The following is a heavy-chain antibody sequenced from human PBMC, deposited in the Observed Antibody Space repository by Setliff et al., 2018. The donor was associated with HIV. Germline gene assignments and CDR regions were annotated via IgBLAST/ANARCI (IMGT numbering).Heavy chain of an antibody. V-gene: IGHV4-61*09. Sequence: PSETLSLTCTVSGGSISSGTYYWSWIRQPAGKGLEWIGHIYTSGTTNYNPSLKSRVTISLDTSKNQFSLKLSSVTAADTAVYYCARDRICSGGSCYVGWFDPWGQGTLVIVSS. J-gene: IGHJ5*02. D-gene: IGHD2-15*01. CDR2: IYTSGTT. CDR1: GGSISSGTYY. CDR3: ARDRICSGGSCYVGWFDP.